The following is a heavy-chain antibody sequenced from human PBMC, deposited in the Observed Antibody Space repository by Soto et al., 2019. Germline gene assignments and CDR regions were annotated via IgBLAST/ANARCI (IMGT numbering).Heavy chain of an antibody. D-gene: IGHD1-1*01. Sequence: GASVKVSCKASGYTFTDYYIHWVRQSPGQGLEWMGWINANSGGTKFPQRFQGRVILTRDTSISTAYMELSRLTSDDTAVYYCARAGLTTLELATTSWGQGTLVTVSS. CDR2: INANSGGT. CDR3: ARAGLTTLELATTS. CDR1: GYTFTDYY. J-gene: IGHJ5*02. V-gene: IGHV1-2*02.